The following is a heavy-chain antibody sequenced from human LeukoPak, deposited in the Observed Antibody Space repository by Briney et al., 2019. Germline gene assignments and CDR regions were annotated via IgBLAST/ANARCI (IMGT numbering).Heavy chain of an antibody. CDR1: GGSISSYY. V-gene: IGHV4-59*01. CDR2: IYYSGST. D-gene: IGHD6-6*01. J-gene: IGHJ5*02. Sequence: SETLSLTCTVSGGSISSYYWSWIRQPPGKGLEWVGYIYYSGSTNYNPSPKSRVTISVDTSKNQFSLKLSSVTAADTAVYYCAGEGSSDSDWFDPWGQGTLVTVSS. CDR3: AGEGSSDSDWFDP.